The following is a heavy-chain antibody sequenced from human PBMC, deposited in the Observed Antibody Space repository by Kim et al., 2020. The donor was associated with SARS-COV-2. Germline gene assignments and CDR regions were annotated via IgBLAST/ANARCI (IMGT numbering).Heavy chain of an antibody. Sequence: SETLSLTCTVSGGSISSSSYYWGWIRQPPGKGLEWIGSIYYSGSTYYNPSLKSRVTISVDTSKNQFSLKLSSVTAADTAVYYCARLSWNDVVDWFDPWGQGTLVTVSS. J-gene: IGHJ5*02. CDR1: GGSISSSSYY. D-gene: IGHD1-1*01. CDR3: ARLSWNDVVDWFDP. CDR2: IYYSGST. V-gene: IGHV4-39*01.